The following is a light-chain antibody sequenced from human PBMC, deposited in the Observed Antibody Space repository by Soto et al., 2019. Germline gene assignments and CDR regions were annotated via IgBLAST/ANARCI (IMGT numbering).Light chain of an antibody. V-gene: IGLV2-14*01. J-gene: IGLJ1*01. CDR3: SSFTSSYFYV. CDR1: GSDVGDYNY. CDR2: GVS. Sequence: QSVLTQPASVSGSPGQSIAISCTGSGSDVGDYNYVSWYQQHPGKAPKLIIYGVSHRPSGVSPRFSASRSAYTASLTISGLKHEDEADYYCSSFTSSYFYVFGPGTKVNVL.